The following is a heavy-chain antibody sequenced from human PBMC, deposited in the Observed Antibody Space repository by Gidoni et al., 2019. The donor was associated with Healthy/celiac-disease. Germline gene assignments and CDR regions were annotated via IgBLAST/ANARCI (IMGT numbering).Heavy chain of an antibody. V-gene: IGHV3-30*18. D-gene: IGHD6-13*01. J-gene: IGHJ2*01. CDR3: AKDFLSSWYFDL. CDR2: ISYDGSNK. CDR1: GFTFSSYG. Sequence: QVQLVESGGGVVQPGRSLRLSCAASGFTFSSYGMYWVRQAPGKGLAWVAVISYDGSNKYYADSVKGRFTISRDNSKNTLYLQMNSLRAEDTAVYYCAKDFLSSWYFDLWGRGTLVTVSS.